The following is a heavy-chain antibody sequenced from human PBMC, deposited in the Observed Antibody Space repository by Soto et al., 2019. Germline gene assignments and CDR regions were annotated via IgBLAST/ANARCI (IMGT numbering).Heavy chain of an antibody. D-gene: IGHD2-15*01. V-gene: IGHV3-23*01. Sequence: GGSLRLSCAASGFTFSSYAMSWVRQAPGKGLEWVSAISGSGGSTYYADSVKGRFTISRDNSKNTLYLQMNSLRAEDTAVYYSARRSVVYCSGGSCYVYDYWGQGTLVTVSS. J-gene: IGHJ4*02. CDR1: GFTFSSYA. CDR2: ISGSGGST. CDR3: ARRSVVYCSGGSCYVYDY.